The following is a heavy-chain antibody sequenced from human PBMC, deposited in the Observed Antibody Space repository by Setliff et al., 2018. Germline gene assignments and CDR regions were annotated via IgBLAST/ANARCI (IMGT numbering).Heavy chain of an antibody. D-gene: IGHD6-19*01. CDR1: GGSISSYY. Sequence: SETLSLTCTVSGGSISSYYWSWIRQPPGKGLEWIGYIYYSGSTNYNPSLKSRVTMSIDTSKNQFSLKLNSVTAADMAVYYCAREQWLDPPGYYHMDVWAKGTTVTVSS. J-gene: IGHJ6*03. V-gene: IGHV4-59*12. CDR2: IYYSGST. CDR3: AREQWLDPPGYYHMDV.